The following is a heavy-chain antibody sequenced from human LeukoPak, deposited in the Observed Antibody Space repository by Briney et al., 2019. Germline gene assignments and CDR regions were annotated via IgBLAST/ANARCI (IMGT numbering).Heavy chain of an antibody. J-gene: IGHJ4*02. CDR1: GFTFSSYS. D-gene: IGHD5-24*01. CDR3: ARTTPRDGYSLFDY. V-gene: IGHV3-21*01. Sequence: KTGGSLRLSCAASGFTFSSYSMNWVRQAPGKGLEWVSSISSSSSYMYYADSVKGRFTISRDNAKNSLYLQMNSLRAEDTAVYYCARTTPRDGYSLFDYWGQGTLVTVSS. CDR2: ISSSSSYM.